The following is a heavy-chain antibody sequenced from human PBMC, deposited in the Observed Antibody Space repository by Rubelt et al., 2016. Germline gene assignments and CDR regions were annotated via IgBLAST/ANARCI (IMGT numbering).Heavy chain of an antibody. CDR1: GGSISSSSYY. Sequence: QLQLQESGPGLVKPSETLSLTCTVSGGSISSSSYYWSWIRQAPGKGLEWVSYISSSGSTIYYADSVKGLLTISRDNSKNTVYLQMNSLRAEDTAVYYCARDLYGDYRPDGMDVWGQGTTVTVSS. J-gene: IGHJ6*02. CDR2: ISSSGSTI. D-gene: IGHD4-17*01. CDR3: ARDLYGDYRPDGMDV. V-gene: IGHV3-11*04.